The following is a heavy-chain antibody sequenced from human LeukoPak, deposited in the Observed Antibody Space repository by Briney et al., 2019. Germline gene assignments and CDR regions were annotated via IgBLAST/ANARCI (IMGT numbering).Heavy chain of an antibody. V-gene: IGHV1-2*06. D-gene: IGHD6-19*01. Sequence: ASVKVSCKASGYPFTGYYIQWVRQAPGQGLEWKGRIKSNTGGANYAQKFQGRVTLTRDTSITTAYMELSRLRPDDTAVYYCAREYNSGWFPWGQGTLVTVSS. CDR1: GYPFTGYY. J-gene: IGHJ5*02. CDR2: IKSNTGGA. CDR3: AREYNSGWFP.